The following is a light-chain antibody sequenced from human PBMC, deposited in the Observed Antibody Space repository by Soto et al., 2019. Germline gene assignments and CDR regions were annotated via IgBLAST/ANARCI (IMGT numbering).Light chain of an antibody. V-gene: IGKV3-11*01. Sequence: EIVLTQSPATPSLSPGERATLSCRASQSVSSYLAWYQQKPGQAPRLLIYDASNRATGIPARFSGSGSGTDFTLTISSLEPEDFAVYYCQQRSNWSITFGQGTQLEI. J-gene: IGKJ5*01. CDR2: DAS. CDR3: QQRSNWSIT. CDR1: QSVSSY.